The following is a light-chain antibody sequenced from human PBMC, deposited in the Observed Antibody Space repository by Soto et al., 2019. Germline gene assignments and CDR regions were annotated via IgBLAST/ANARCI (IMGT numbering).Light chain of an antibody. CDR3: QQYQEPPPNLS. Sequence: EIVMTQSPATLSVSPGERATLSCRASQSVSTNLDWYQQKPGQAPRLLIYAASVRATGIPARFSGSGSGTEFTLTISSLQSEDFAVYSCQQYQEPPPNLSFGGGTKVEIK. CDR1: QSVSTN. J-gene: IGKJ4*01. V-gene: IGKV3-15*01. CDR2: AAS.